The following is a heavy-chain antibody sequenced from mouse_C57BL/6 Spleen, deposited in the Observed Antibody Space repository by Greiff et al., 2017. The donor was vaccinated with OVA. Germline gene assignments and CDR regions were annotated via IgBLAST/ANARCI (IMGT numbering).Heavy chain of an antibody. CDR1: GFTFSDYY. CDR2: INYDGSST. D-gene: IGHD1-1*01. CDR3: ARGSYGDY. Sequence: EVQLVESEGGLVQPGSSMKLSCTASGFTFSDYYMAWVRQVPEKGLEWVANINYDGSSTYYLDSLKSRFIISRDNAKNILYLQMSSLKSEDTATYYCARGSYGDYWGQGTTLTVSS. J-gene: IGHJ2*01. V-gene: IGHV5-16*01.